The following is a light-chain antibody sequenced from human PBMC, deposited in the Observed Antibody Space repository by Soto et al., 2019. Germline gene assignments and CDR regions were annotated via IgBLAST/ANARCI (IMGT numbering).Light chain of an antibody. CDR1: QSVSSSY. CDR2: GAS. CDR3: QQYGSSPLLT. J-gene: IGKJ4*01. Sequence: EMVLTQSPGTLSLSPEEIATLSCRASQSVSSSYLAWYQQKPGQAPRLLIYGASSRATGIPDRFSGSGSGTDFTLTISRLEPEDFAVYYCQQYGSSPLLTFGGGTKVEIK. V-gene: IGKV3-20*01.